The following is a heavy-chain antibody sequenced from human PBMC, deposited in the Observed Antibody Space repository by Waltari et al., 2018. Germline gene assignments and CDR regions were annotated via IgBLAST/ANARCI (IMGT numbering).Heavy chain of an antibody. CDR2: IYSTGSTI. J-gene: IGHJ3*02. CDR1: GVTFMDFS. V-gene: IGHV3-48*04. D-gene: IGHD5-12*01. Sequence: EVQLVETGGGLVQPGGPRGRSCDASGVTFMDFSNNGVRQAPGKGLEWVSYIYSTGSTIYYADSVKGRFTISRDNAQNSLYLQMNSLRADDTAVYYCARGYRKAFDIWGQGTMVTVSS. CDR3: ARGYRKAFDI.